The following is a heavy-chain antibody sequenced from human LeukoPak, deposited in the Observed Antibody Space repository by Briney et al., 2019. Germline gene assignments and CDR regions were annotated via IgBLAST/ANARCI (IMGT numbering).Heavy chain of an antibody. Sequence: GGSLRLSCAASGFTFSRYGMHWVRQAPGKGLEWVAFIRYDGSDKYYADSVKGRFTISRDNSKNTLYLQMNSLRPDDTAVYYCAKDRGDGYPTHFDYWGQGTLVTVSS. D-gene: IGHD5-24*01. CDR1: GFTFSRYG. V-gene: IGHV3-30*02. CDR2: IRYDGSDK. J-gene: IGHJ4*02. CDR3: AKDRGDGYPTHFDY.